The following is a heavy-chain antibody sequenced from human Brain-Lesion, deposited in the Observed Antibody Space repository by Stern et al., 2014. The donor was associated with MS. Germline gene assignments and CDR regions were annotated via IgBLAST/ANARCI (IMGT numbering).Heavy chain of an antibody. Sequence: VQLVESGPGLVKPSETLSLTCTVSGGSISSSTYYWAWIRQPPGKGLEGIGNIYYSGFTYHNPSLKSRVTISVDMSKNQFSLKLSSVTAADTAIYYCARHDSVPRPSQLYSARDRGPGYFDYWGQGTLVTVSS. CDR1: GGSISSSTYY. CDR3: ARHDSVPRPSQLYSARDRGPGYFDY. D-gene: IGHD1-26*01. CDR2: IYYSGFT. J-gene: IGHJ4*02. V-gene: IGHV4-39*01.